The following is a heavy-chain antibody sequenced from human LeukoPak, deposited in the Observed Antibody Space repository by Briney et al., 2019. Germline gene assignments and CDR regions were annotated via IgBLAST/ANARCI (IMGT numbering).Heavy chain of an antibody. CDR1: GGSLFSYY. Sequence: SETLSLTCTVSGGSLFSYYWNWIRQSPGKGLEWIGFIYPNGITSYNPSLMRRGSISIATSRNQFSLRLTSVTAADTAMYYCARRAYYDSSGYHPTAGYFDLWGRGTLVTVSS. J-gene: IGHJ2*01. V-gene: IGHV4-4*08. CDR2: IYPNGIT. D-gene: IGHD3-22*01. CDR3: ARRAYYDSSGYHPTAGYFDL.